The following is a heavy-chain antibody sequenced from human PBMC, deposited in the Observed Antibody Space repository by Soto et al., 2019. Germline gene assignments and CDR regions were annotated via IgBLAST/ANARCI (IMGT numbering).Heavy chain of an antibody. CDR3: ARSAPPIDY. V-gene: IGHV1-3*01. D-gene: IGHD6-19*01. CDR1: GYIFTSYV. J-gene: IGHJ4*02. CDR2: INAGNGNT. Sequence: QVQLVQSGAEVKKPGASVKVSCKASGYIFTSYVMEWVRQAPGQRLEWMGWINAGNGNTKYSQKFQGRVTITRDTSATTAYMELSSLRSEDTAVYSCARSAPPIDYWGQGTLVTVSS.